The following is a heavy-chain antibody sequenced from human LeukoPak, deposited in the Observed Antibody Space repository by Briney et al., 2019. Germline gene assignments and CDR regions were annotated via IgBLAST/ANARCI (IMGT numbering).Heavy chain of an antibody. CDR1: GDPISSSNW. CDR3: TRGAYYFDY. CDR2: IYHSGIT. J-gene: IGHJ4*02. Sequence: SETLSLNCAVSGDPISSSNWWSWVRQSPGKGLEWIGRIYHSGITNYNPSLKSRVTISVDESKNQFSLKLSSVTAADTAVYSCTRGAYYFDYWGQGTLVTVSS. V-gene: IGHV4-4*02.